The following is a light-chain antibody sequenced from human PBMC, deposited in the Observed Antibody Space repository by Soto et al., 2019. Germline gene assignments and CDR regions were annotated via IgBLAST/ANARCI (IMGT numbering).Light chain of an antibody. CDR1: QNIHNW. J-gene: IGKJ1*01. CDR3: QQYNFYWT. V-gene: IGKV1-5*03. CDR2: KAS. Sequence: EIQMTQSPSTLPASVGDRVTITCRAGQNIHNWVAWYQQKPGKVHKVLIYKASTLESGVPSRFSGSGSGTELTRTISSLQPDDFATYDCQQYNFYWTCGQGTKVEIK.